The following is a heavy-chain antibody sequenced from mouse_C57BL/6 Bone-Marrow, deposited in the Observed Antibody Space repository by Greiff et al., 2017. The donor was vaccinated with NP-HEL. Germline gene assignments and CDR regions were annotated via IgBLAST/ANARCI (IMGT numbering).Heavy chain of an antibody. V-gene: IGHV5-9*01. D-gene: IGHD2-4*01. J-gene: IGHJ4*01. CDR2: ISGGGGNT. CDR3: ARQEGYYDYDDAMDY. CDR1: GFTFSSYS. Sequence: EVHLVESGGGLVKPGASLKLSCAASGFTFSSYSMSWVRQTPEKRLEWVATISGGGGNTYYPDSVKGRFTFSRDNAKNTLYLQMSSLRSEDTALYYCARQEGYYDYDDAMDYWGQGTSVTVSS.